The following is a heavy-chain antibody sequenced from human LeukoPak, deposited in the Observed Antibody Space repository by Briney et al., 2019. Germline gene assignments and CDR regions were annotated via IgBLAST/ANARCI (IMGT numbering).Heavy chain of an antibody. CDR1: GYTFTGYG. Sequence: ASVKVSCQASGYTFTGYGISWVRQAPGQGLEWMGRISAYNGNTNYAQKLQGRVTMSTDTSTSTAYMELRSLRSDDTAVYYCARVSLVISLFDYWGQGTLVTVSS. V-gene: IGHV1-18*01. J-gene: IGHJ4*02. CDR2: ISAYNGNT. D-gene: IGHD3-10*01. CDR3: ARVSLVISLFDY.